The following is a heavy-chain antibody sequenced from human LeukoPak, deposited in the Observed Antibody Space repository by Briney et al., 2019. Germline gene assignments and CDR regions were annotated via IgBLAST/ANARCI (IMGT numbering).Heavy chain of an antibody. CDR3: ARHLSYYDSSGYYH. CDR1: GFIFNNYA. J-gene: IGHJ5*02. Sequence: PGGSLRLSCAASGFIFNNYAMTWIRQPPGKGLEWIGEINHSGSTNYNPSLKSRVTISVDTSKNQFSLKLSSVTAADTAVYYCARHLSYYDSSGYYHWGQGTLVTVSS. D-gene: IGHD3-22*01. V-gene: IGHV4-34*01. CDR2: INHSGST.